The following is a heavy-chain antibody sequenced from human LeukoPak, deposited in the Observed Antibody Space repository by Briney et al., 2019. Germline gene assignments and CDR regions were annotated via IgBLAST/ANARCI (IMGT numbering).Heavy chain of an antibody. CDR2: INPSGGSP. D-gene: IGHD3-22*01. J-gene: IGHJ4*02. V-gene: IGHV1-46*01. Sequence: ASVKVSCRASGYTFTSYYMHWVRQAPGQGLEWMGIINPSGGSPSYAQKFQGRVTMTRDTSTSTVYMELSSLRSEDTAVYYCARRDSSGYWYFDYWGQGTLVAVSS. CDR1: GYTFTSYY. CDR3: ARRDSSGYWYFDY.